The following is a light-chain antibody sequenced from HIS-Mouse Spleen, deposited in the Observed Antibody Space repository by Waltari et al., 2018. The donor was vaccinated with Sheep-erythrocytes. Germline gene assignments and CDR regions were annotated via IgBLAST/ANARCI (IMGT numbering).Light chain of an antibody. CDR3: CSYAGSSTPWV. Sequence: QSALTQPASVSGSPGQSLTISCTGTSSDVGRYNLFSWYQQHPGKAPKLMIYEGSKRPSGVSNRFSGSKSGNTASLTISGLQAEDEADYYCCSYAGSSTPWVFGGGTKLTVL. V-gene: IGLV2-23*01. J-gene: IGLJ3*02. CDR1: SSDVGRYNL. CDR2: EGS.